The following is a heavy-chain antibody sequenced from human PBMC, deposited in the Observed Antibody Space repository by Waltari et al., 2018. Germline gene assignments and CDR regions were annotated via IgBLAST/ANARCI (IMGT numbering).Heavy chain of an antibody. Sequence: QVQLQQWGAGLLKPSETLSLTCAVYGGSFSGYYWSWIRQPPGKGPEWIGEINHSGSTNYNPSLKSRVTRSVDTSKNQFSLKLSSVTAADTAVYYCARNGAAARRTATYYYYYYMDVWGKGTTVTISS. J-gene: IGHJ6*03. CDR1: GGSFSGYY. V-gene: IGHV4-34*01. CDR3: ARNGAAARRTATYYYYYYMDV. D-gene: IGHD6-13*01. CDR2: INHSGST.